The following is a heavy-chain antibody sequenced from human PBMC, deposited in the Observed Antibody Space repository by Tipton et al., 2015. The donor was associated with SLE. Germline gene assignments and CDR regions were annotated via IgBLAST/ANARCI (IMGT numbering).Heavy chain of an antibody. Sequence: LRLSCSVSGGSLSGYYWSWIRQPPGKGLEWIGYTYYRGSTKYNPSLKSRVTISVDTSENQFSLTLTSVTAADTAVYYCARDLRSGGYYYYYYMDVWGKGTTVTVSS. CDR2: TYYRGST. J-gene: IGHJ6*03. V-gene: IGHV4-59*01. CDR3: ARDLRSGGYYYYYYMDV. CDR1: GGSLSGYY. D-gene: IGHD1-14*01.